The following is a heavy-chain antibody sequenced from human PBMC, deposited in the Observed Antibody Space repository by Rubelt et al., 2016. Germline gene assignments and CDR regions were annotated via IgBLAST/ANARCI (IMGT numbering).Heavy chain of an antibody. CDR2: IYSGGNT. Sequence: GGSLRLSCAASGLSVSNNYMRWVRQAPGKGLEWVSLIYSGGNTHYADSVKGRFTTSRDNSKNTLYLQMNSLRVEDTAVYYCASMATIRGWFDPWGQGTLVTVSS. V-gene: IGHV3-66*01. J-gene: IGHJ5*02. D-gene: IGHD5-24*01. CDR1: GLSVSNNY. CDR3: ASMATIRGWFDP.